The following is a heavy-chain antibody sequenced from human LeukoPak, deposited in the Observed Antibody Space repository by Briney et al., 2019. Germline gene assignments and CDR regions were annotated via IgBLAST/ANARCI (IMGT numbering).Heavy chain of an antibody. CDR1: GFTFSSYS. CDR2: INSRGSGE. J-gene: IGHJ4*02. Sequence: PGGSLRLSCAASGFTFSSYSMNWVRQAPGKGLEWVSSINSRGSGEYYADSVKGRFTISRDNAKNSLYLQMNSLRVEDTAVYYCAREGSIVPHQDLDYWGQGSLVTVSS. V-gene: IGHV3-21*01. CDR3: AREGSIVPHQDLDY. D-gene: IGHD2-8*01.